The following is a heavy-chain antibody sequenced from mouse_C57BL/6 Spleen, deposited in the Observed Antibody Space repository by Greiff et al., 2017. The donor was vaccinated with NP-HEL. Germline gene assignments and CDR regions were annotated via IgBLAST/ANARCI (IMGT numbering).Heavy chain of an antibody. D-gene: IGHD1-1*01. CDR2: IHPNSCST. CDR1: GYTFTSYW. V-gene: IGHV1-64*01. CDR3: ARSGYYVSSHHDY. J-gene: IGHJ2*01. Sequence: QVHVKQPGAELVKPGASVKLSCKASGYTFTSYWMHWVKQRPGQGLEWIGMIHPNSCSTNYNEKFKSKATLTVDKSSSTAYMQLSSLTSEDSAVYYCARSGYYVSSHHDYWGKGTTLTVSS.